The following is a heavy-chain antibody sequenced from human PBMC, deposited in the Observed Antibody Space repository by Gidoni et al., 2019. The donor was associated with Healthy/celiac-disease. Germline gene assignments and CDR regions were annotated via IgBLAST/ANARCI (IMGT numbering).Heavy chain of an antibody. Sequence: QVQLEQCGAGLLKPSETLSLPCAVYGWSLSGDYWSWSRQPPGKGLKWIGEINHSGSNNYNPALKSRVTISVDTSKNQFSLMLSSVTAADTAVYYCARWEYGSGSYYGSWGQGTLVTVSS. CDR3: ARWEYGSGSYYGS. V-gene: IGHV4-34*01. J-gene: IGHJ5*02. CDR1: GWSLSGDY. CDR2: INHSGSN. D-gene: IGHD3-10*01.